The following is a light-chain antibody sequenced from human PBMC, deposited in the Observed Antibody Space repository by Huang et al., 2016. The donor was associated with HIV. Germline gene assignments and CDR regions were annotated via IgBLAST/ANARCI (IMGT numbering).Light chain of an antibody. CDR2: AAS. Sequence: EIVLTQSPGTLSLSPGERATLSCRASQSISADYLAWYQQKPGQAPRLLIYAASSTATGIPDRFRGSGSGTDFTLTIYRLEPEDFAVYCCQQYAGSPWTFGQGTKVEIK. CDR1: QSISADY. V-gene: IGKV3-20*01. J-gene: IGKJ1*01. CDR3: QQYAGSPWT.